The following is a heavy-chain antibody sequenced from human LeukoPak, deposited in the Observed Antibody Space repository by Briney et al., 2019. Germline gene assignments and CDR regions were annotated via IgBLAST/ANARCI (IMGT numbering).Heavy chain of an antibody. V-gene: IGHV4-59*01. CDR2: VFYSGGT. CDR1: DGSISSYY. CDR3: ARESHAGNFDY. J-gene: IGHJ4*02. Sequence: SETLSLTCTVSDGSISSYYWSWIRQPPGKELEWIGYVFYSGGTNYNPSLKSRVTISVDTSKNQFSLKLRSVTAADTAVYYCARESHAGNFDYWGQGTLVTVSS.